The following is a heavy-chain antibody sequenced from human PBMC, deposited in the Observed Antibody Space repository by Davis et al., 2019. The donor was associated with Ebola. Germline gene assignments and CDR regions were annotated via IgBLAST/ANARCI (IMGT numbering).Heavy chain of an antibody. V-gene: IGHV4-59*01. Sequence: GSLRLSCTVSGASISSYYWSWIRQPPGKGLERIGYGHYTGSTSYNPSLESRVTISVDTSKNQFSLKVSSVTAADTAVYYCARDGHRSDSSNFFNYWGQGALVTVSS. CDR1: GASISSYY. CDR2: GHYTGST. J-gene: IGHJ4*02. CDR3: ARDGHRSDSSNFFNY. D-gene: IGHD6-6*01.